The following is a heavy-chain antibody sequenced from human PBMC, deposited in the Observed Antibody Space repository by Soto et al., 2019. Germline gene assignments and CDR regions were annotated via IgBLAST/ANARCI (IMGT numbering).Heavy chain of an antibody. J-gene: IGHJ6*02. CDR2: ISAYNGNT. V-gene: IGHV1-18*01. CDR1: GYTFTSCG. Sequence: GASVKVSCKASGYTFTSCGISWVRQAPGQGLEWMGWISAYNGNTNYAQKLQGRVTMTTDTSASTAYMELRSLRSDDTAVYYCARDRLPTAMVDDYYYGMDVWGQGTTVTVSS. CDR3: ARDRLPTAMVDDYYYGMDV. D-gene: IGHD5-18*01.